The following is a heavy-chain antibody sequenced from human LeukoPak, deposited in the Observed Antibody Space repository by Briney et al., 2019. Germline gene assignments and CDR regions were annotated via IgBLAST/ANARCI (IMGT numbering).Heavy chain of an antibody. CDR1: GFTFSSCW. D-gene: IGHD3-10*01. CDR2: IKQDGSEK. Sequence: PGGSLRLSCAASGFTFSSCWMSWVRQAPGKGLEWVANIKQDGSEKYYVDSVKGRFTISRDNAKNSLYLQMNSLRAEDTAVYYCARVDGSGSYYIYYYYYMDVWGKGTTVTVSS. J-gene: IGHJ6*03. V-gene: IGHV3-7*01. CDR3: ARVDGSGSYYIYYYYYMDV.